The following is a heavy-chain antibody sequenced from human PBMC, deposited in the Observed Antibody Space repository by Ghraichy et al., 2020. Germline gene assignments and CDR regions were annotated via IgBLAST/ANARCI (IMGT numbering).Heavy chain of an antibody. CDR2: TYYRSKWYN. CDR3: ARDSSVGDGRNPCFDF. Sequence: SQTLSLTCAISGDSVSSNSGAWNWIRQSPSRGLEWLGRTYYRSKWYNDYALSVKSRITIKPDTSKNQFSLQLNSVTLEDTAVYYCARDSSVGDGRNPCFDFWGQGTLVTVSS. D-gene: IGHD5-24*01. J-gene: IGHJ4*02. V-gene: IGHV6-1*01. CDR1: GDSVSSNSGA.